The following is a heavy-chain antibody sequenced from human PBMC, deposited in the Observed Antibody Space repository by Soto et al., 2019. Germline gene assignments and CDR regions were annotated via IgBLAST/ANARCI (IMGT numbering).Heavy chain of an antibody. J-gene: IGHJ6*02. CDR2: IYSGGST. CDR3: AKDREGYSSHIEYGMDV. Sequence: QPGGSLRLSCAASGFTVSSNYMSWVRQAPGKGLEWVSVIYSGGSTYYADSVKGRFTISRDNSKNTLYLQMNSLRAEDTAVYYCAKDREGYSSHIEYGMDVWGQGTTVTVSS. V-gene: IGHV3-66*01. CDR1: GFTVSSNY. D-gene: IGHD5-18*01.